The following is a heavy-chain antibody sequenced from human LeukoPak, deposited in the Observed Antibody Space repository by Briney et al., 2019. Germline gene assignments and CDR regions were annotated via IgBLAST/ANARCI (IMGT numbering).Heavy chain of an antibody. V-gene: IGHV1-46*01. CDR1: GYTFTSYY. CDR3: ARATGGVYCSSTSCSDAVYYFDY. CDR2: INPIGGST. J-gene: IGHJ4*02. D-gene: IGHD2-2*01. Sequence: GSSVKVSCKASGYTFTSYYMHWVRQAPGQGLEWMGIINPIGGSTSYAQKFQGRVTMTRDTSTSTVYMELSSLRSEDTAVYYCARATGGVYCSSTSCSDAVYYFDYWGQGTLVTVSS.